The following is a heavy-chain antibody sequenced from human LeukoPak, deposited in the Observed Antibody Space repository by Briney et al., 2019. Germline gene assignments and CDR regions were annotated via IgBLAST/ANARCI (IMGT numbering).Heavy chain of an antibody. Sequence: PGGSLRLSCAASGFTFTTHAMAWVRQAPGKGLEWVSAITGTGTGDSTYYADSVKGRFTISRDNSKNTQYMQMDSLGVEDTAVYYCAKDRGVTGNAYYFDSWGQGTLVTVSS. CDR2: ITGTGTGDST. CDR1: GFTFTTHA. CDR3: AKDRGVTGNAYYFDS. V-gene: IGHV3-23*01. J-gene: IGHJ4*02. D-gene: IGHD7-27*01.